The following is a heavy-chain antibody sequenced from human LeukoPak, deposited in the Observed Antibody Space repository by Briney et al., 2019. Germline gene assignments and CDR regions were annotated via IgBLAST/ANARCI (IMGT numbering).Heavy chain of an antibody. Sequence: GGSLRLSCAVSGITLSNYGMSWLRQAPGKGLEWVAGISGSGGGTRYADSVKGRFTISRDNAKNTLYLQMNSLRAEDTAVYFCAKRGVVIRVILVGFHKEAYYFESWGQGALVTVSS. D-gene: IGHD3/OR15-3a*01. CDR2: ISGSGGGT. CDR3: AKRGVVIRVILVGFHKEAYYFES. J-gene: IGHJ4*02. CDR1: GITLSNYG. V-gene: IGHV3-23*01.